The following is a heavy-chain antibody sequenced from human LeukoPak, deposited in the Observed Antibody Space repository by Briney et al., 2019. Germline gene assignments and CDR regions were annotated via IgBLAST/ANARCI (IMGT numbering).Heavy chain of an antibody. CDR1: GFTFSNYW. Sequence: GGSLRLSCAASGFTFSNYWMSWVRQAPGQGLEWVANIMQDGSEKYYVDPVRGRFTISRDNAKKSLYLQMNRLRAEDTAVYYCARGWVDCSRSACYAFDFWGQGTLVTISS. J-gene: IGHJ4*02. CDR2: IMQDGSEK. CDR3: ARGWVDCSRSACYAFDF. V-gene: IGHV3-7*01. D-gene: IGHD2-2*01.